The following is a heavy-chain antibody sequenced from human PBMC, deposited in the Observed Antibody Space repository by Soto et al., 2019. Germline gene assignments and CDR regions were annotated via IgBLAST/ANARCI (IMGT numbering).Heavy chain of an antibody. CDR3: VRGGKTAGAFDI. V-gene: IGHV3-33*01. Sequence: GGSLRLSCAASGFTFSNYGMHWVRQAPGKGLECVAVIWDDGNQKYYVDSVKGRFSISRDNSENTMFLQMNSLTAEDTAVYYCVRGGKTAGAFDIWGQGTMVTVSS. J-gene: IGHJ3*02. CDR1: GFTFSNYG. D-gene: IGHD3-16*01. CDR2: IWDDGNQK.